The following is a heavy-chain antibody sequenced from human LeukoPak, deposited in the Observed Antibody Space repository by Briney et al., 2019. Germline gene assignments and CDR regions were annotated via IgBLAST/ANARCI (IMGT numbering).Heavy chain of an antibody. CDR2: IRYDGSNK. D-gene: IGHD1-20*01. Sequence: GGSLRLSCAASGFTFSSYGMHWVRQAPGKGLEWVAFIRYDGSNKYYADSVKGRFTISRDNSKNTLYLQMNSLRAEDTAVYYCAKANSNWNHYYYYYMDVWGKGTTVTISS. CDR3: AKANSNWNHYYYYYMDV. J-gene: IGHJ6*03. V-gene: IGHV3-30*02. CDR1: GFTFSSYG.